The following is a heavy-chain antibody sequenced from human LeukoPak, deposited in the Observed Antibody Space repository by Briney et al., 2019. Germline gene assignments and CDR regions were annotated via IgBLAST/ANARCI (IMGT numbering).Heavy chain of an antibody. CDR3: ARDTNSYYYGSWSQNDY. D-gene: IGHD3-10*01. CDR2: IDSSDSYT. Sequence: GEALQISCKGSGYSFTSYWISWVRQMPGKGLEGMGRIDSSDSYTNYSPSFQGHVTISADKSISTAYLQWSSLKASDTAMYYCARDTNSYYYGSWSQNDYWGQGTLITVSS. J-gene: IGHJ4*02. V-gene: IGHV5-10-1*01. CDR1: GYSFTSYW.